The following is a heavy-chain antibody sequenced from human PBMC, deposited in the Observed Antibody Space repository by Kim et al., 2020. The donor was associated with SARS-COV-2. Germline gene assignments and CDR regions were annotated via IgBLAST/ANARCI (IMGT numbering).Heavy chain of an antibody. J-gene: IGHJ6*02. CDR2: IWYDGSNK. CDR1: GFTFSSYA. CDR3: VRVGINDWGLKYHYYGMDV. Sequence: GGSLRLSCAASGFTFSSYAMNWVRQAPGKGLEWVALIWYDGSNKYYGDSVKGRFTISRDNSKNTLYLQMNRLRGEDTAVYYCVRVGINDWGLKYHYYGMDVWGQGTTVTVFS. D-gene: IGHD7-27*01. V-gene: IGHV3-33*01.